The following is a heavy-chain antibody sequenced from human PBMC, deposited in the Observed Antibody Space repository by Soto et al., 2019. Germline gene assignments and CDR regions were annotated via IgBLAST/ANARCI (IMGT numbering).Heavy chain of an antibody. CDR2: ITHFGSI. D-gene: IGHD6-6*01. V-gene: IGHV4-34*01. CDR3: ATGGGFIEGRMVWFDP. CDR1: NGSLSGYS. Sequence: QVHLQQWGAGLLKPSETLSLSCSVHNGSLSGYSWNWIRQPPGKGLEGIGEITHFGSITYNPSLRSRVTMSVDRSRNQFSLKLRSVTAADTAVYYCATGGGFIEGRMVWFDPWGQGTQVTVSS. J-gene: IGHJ5*02.